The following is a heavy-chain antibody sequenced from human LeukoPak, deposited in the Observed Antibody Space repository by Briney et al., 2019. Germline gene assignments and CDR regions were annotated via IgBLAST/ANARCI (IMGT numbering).Heavy chain of an antibody. J-gene: IGHJ6*03. CDR2: INHSGST. CDR3: ARSRLYYGSGSYYNVHYYYYMDV. V-gene: IGHV4-34*01. D-gene: IGHD3-10*01. CDR1: GGSFSGYY. Sequence: SETLSLTCAVYGGSFSGYYWSWIRQPPGKGLEWIGEINHSGSTNYNPSLKSRVTISVDTSKNQFSLKLSSVTAADTAVYYCARSRLYYGSGSYYNVHYYYYMDVWGKGTTVTISS.